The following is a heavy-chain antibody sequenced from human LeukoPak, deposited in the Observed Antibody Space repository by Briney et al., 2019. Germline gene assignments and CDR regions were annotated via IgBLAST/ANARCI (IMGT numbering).Heavy chain of an antibody. CDR1: EFTIRDHY. CDR3: ARAGRRLLFLDS. Sequence: GGSLRLSCADSEFTIRDHYVSWIRQAPGKGLEWVSYISGSGSTIYYGDSVKGRFTISRDDAKKSVYLQMNSLRAEDTAVYYCARAGRRLLFLDSWGLGTLVTVSS. J-gene: IGHJ4*02. V-gene: IGHV3-11*04. CDR2: ISGSGSTI. D-gene: IGHD6-6*01.